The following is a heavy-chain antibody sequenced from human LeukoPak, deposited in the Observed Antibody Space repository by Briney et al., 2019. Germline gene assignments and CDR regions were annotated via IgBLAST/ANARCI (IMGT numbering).Heavy chain of an antibody. Sequence: ASVKVSCKASGYTFTSYGISWVRQAPGQGLEWMGWISAYNGNTNYAQKLQGRVTMTTDTSTSTAYMELRSLRSDDTAVYYCARAGYCSSTSCYRYFQHWGQGTLVTVSS. CDR3: ARAGYCSSTSCYRYFQH. CDR1: GYTFTSYG. J-gene: IGHJ1*01. CDR2: ISAYNGNT. V-gene: IGHV1-18*01. D-gene: IGHD2-2*02.